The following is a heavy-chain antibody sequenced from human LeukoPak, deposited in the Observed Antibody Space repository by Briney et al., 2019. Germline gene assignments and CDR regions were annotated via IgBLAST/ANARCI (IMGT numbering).Heavy chain of an antibody. Sequence: SETLSLTCTVSGGSISSYYWSWIRQPPGKGLEWIGYIYYSGSTNYNPSLKSRVTISVDTSKNQFSLELSSVTAADTAVYYCARQTDSSGWYRLGNWFDPWGQGTLVTVSS. V-gene: IGHV4-59*08. D-gene: IGHD6-19*01. CDR3: ARQTDSSGWYRLGNWFDP. J-gene: IGHJ5*02. CDR2: IYYSGST. CDR1: GGSISSYY.